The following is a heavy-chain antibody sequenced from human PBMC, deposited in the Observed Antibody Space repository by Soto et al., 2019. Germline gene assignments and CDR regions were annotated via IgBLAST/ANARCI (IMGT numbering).Heavy chain of an antibody. CDR3: ATAGPTFLRFGQYPN. D-gene: IGHD3-10*01. J-gene: IGHJ1*01. CDR1: GYTLTELS. Sequence: GASVKVSCKVSGYTLTELSMHWVRQAPGKGLEWMGGFDPEDGETIYAQKFQGRVTMTEDTSTDTAYMELSSLRSEDTAVYYCATAGPTFLRFGQYPNSGQRTLVPVSS. V-gene: IGHV1-24*01. CDR2: FDPEDGET.